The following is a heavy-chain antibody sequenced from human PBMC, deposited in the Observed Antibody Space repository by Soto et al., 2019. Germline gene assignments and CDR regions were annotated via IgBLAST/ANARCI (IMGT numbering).Heavy chain of an antibody. J-gene: IGHJ4*02. D-gene: IGHD1-26*01. CDR2: ISSSGSTI. CDR1: GFTFSSYS. Sequence: GGSLILSCAASGFTFSSYSMNWVRQAPGKGLEWVSYISSSGSTIYYADSVKGRFTISRDNAKNSLYLQMNSLRAEDTAVYYCASVNSGTVDYWGQGTLVTVSS. V-gene: IGHV3-48*04. CDR3: ASVNSGTVDY.